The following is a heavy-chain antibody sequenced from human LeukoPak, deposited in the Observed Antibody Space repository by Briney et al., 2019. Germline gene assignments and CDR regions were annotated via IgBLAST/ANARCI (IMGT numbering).Heavy chain of an antibody. CDR3: TRDLVSDSSGYDDISFDM. Sequence: PGGSLRLSCEASGFTFSSYPMHWVRQAPGKGLEYVSAISTNGDTTYYADSVKGRFTISGDNSKNTLYLQMGSLQPEDMAVYYCTRDLVSDSSGYDDISFDMWGQGTMVTVSS. CDR2: ISTNGDTT. J-gene: IGHJ3*02. V-gene: IGHV3-64*02. D-gene: IGHD3-22*01. CDR1: GFTFSSYP.